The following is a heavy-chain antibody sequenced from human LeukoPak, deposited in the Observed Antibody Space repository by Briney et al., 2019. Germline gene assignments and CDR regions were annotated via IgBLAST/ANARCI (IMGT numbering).Heavy chain of an antibody. CDR2: IIHSGST. CDR1: GESFSGYY. J-gene: IGHJ6*03. V-gene: IGHV4-34*12. D-gene: IGHD3-16*01. Sequence: NSSETLSLTCAVYGESFSGYYWSWIRQPPGKGLEWIGDIIHSGSTNYNPSLKSRVTISVDTSKNQFSLKLSSVTAADTAVYYCARGGGPKYYYYYMDVWGKGTTVTISS. CDR3: ARGGGPKYYYYYMDV.